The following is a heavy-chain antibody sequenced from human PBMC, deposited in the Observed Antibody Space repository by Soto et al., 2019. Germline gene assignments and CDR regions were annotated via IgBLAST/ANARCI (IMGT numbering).Heavy chain of an antibody. V-gene: IGHV4-34*01. CDR3: ARALRYFDWLSPPYNWFDP. Sequence: SETLSLTCAVYGGSFSGYYWSWIRQPPGKGLEWIGEINHSGSTNYNPSIKSRVTISVDTSKNQFSLKLSSVTAADTAVYYCARALRYFDWLSPPYNWFDPWGQGTLVTVSS. CDR2: INHSGST. CDR1: GGSFSGYY. J-gene: IGHJ5*02. D-gene: IGHD3-9*01.